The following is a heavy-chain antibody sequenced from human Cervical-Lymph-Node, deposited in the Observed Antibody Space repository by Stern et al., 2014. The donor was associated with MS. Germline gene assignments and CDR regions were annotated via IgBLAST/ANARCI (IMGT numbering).Heavy chain of an antibody. Sequence: QVQLVQSGSALKKPGASVRVSCKASGYSFTNYAINWVRQAPGQGLAWMGWINTNPGNPAYVQAFTGPFVFSLDTSVNTAYLQINNLKAEDTAVYYCVRAPSTSSIDFWGQGTLVTGSS. CDR3: VRAPSTSSIDF. D-gene: IGHD6-6*01. CDR2: INTNPGNP. J-gene: IGHJ4*02. CDR1: GYSFTNYA. V-gene: IGHV7-4-1*02.